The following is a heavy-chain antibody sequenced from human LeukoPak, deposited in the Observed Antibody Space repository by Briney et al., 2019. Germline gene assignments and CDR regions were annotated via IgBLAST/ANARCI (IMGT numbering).Heavy chain of an antibody. Sequence: ASPTLSLTCTVSGRSISSYYRSWIRQPARKGLEWIGRIYTSGSTHNNPSHKSRVTMSVDTSKNQFSLKLSSVTAADTAVYYCARDLVSGYYGSGSYSYYFDYWGQGTLVTVSS. V-gene: IGHV4-4*07. J-gene: IGHJ4*02. CDR3: ARDLVSGYYGSGSYSYYFDY. CDR2: IYTSGST. CDR1: GRSISSYY. D-gene: IGHD3-10*01.